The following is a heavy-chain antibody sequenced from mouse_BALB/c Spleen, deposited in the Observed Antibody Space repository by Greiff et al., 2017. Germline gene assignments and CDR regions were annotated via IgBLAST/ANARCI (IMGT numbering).Heavy chain of an antibody. D-gene: IGHD2-4*01. J-gene: IGHJ1*01. V-gene: IGHV5-6-5*01. Sequence: EVKLVESGGGLVKPGGSLKLSCAASGFTFSSYAMSWVRQTPEKRLEWVASISSGGSTYYPDSVKGRFTISRDNARNILYLQMSSLRAEDTAMYYWAQITTGYFDVWGAGTTVTVSS. CDR1: GFTFSSYA. CDR3: AQITTGYFDV. CDR2: ISSGGST.